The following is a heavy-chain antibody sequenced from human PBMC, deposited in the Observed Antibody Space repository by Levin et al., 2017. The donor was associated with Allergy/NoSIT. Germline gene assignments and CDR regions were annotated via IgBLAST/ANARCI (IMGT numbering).Heavy chain of an antibody. Sequence: SQTLSLPCTVSGGSIPSSYWSWIRQPPGKGLEWIGYIYYTGSTNYNPSLKSRVTISVDTSENQFSLKLSSVTAADTAVYYCARHATSKGPGTYPLDYWGQGTLVTVSP. CDR1: GGSIPSSY. CDR2: IYYTGST. D-gene: IGHD3-10*01. J-gene: IGHJ4*02. V-gene: IGHV4-59*08. CDR3: ARHATSKGPGTYPLDY.